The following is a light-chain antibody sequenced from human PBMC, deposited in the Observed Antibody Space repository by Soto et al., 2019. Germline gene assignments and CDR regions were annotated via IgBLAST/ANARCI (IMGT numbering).Light chain of an antibody. V-gene: IGKV1-39*01. J-gene: IGKJ1*01. CDR2: DAT. CDR3: QQSFSTPCT. CDR1: QTISTF. Sequence: DRQMIQFPSSLSEKVGDRVTLTCRASQTISTFLNWYQHKSGKAPKLLIYDATNLHSGVPSRFSGSGSGTDFTLTISILQPEDFATYSCQQSFSTPCTFGQGTKV.